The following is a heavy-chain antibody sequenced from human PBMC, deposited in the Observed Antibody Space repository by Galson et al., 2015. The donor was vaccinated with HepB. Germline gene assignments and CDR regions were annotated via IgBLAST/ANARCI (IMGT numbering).Heavy chain of an antibody. D-gene: IGHD6-13*01. Sequence: SLRLSCAASGFTFSNAWMNWARQTPGKGLEWVGRIKIKDEGETTDFAAPVKGRFTISRDDPTNTLYLQMNRLQTEDTGVYYCTTDPPSRWYRVWGYWGQGTLVTVSS. J-gene: IGHJ4*02. V-gene: IGHV3-15*05. CDR3: TTDPPSRWYRVWGY. CDR1: GFTFSNAW. CDR2: IKIKDEGETT.